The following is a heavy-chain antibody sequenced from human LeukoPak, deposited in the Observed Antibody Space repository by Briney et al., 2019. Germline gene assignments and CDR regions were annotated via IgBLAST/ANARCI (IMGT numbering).Heavy chain of an antibody. Sequence: SETLSLTCAVSGGSITSYYWSWIRQPPGKGLEWIGYIYYSGSTYYNPSLKSRVTISVDTSKNQFSLKLSSVTAADTAVYYCAREDSSSWYRFFDYWGQGTLVTVSS. D-gene: IGHD6-13*01. J-gene: IGHJ4*02. CDR1: GGSITSYY. V-gene: IGHV4-30-4*01. CDR2: IYYSGST. CDR3: AREDSSSWYRFFDY.